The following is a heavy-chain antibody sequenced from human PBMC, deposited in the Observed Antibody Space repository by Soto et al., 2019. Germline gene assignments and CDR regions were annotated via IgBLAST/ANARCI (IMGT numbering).Heavy chain of an antibody. Sequence: EVQLVESGGGLVQPGGSLKLSCAASGFTFSGSAMHWVRQASGKGLEWVGRIRGRGNNYATAYAASVKGRFTISREDSKNTAYLPMNSLKTEDTAVYYCTRAGDGDYQYYYYGMDVWGQGTTVTVSS. D-gene: IGHD4-17*01. CDR3: TRAGDGDYQYYYYGMDV. V-gene: IGHV3-73*02. CDR2: IRGRGNNYAT. J-gene: IGHJ6*02. CDR1: GFTFSGSA.